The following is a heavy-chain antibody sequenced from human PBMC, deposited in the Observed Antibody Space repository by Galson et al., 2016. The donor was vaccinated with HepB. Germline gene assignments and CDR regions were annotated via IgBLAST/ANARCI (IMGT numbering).Heavy chain of an antibody. Sequence: SETLSLTCTVSGVSISDYYWSWIRQSPGKGLEWIGYVSHSGDTSYNPSLKSRVTMSVDTSKNQFSLNLSSVTAADSAVYYCARHDSAIFHHWGPGTLVTVFS. CDR3: ARHDSAIFHH. V-gene: IGHV4-59*08. CDR1: GVSISDYY. J-gene: IGHJ1*01. D-gene: IGHD2-21*02. CDR2: VSHSGDT.